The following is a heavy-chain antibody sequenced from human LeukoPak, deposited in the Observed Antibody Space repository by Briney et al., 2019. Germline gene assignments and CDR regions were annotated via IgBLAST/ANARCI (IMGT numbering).Heavy chain of an antibody. Sequence: PGRSLRLSCAASGFTFSSYAMHWVRQAPGKGLEWVAVISYDGSNKYYADSMKGRFTISRDNSKNTLYLQMNSLRAEDTAVYYCARDESPYGDLIDYWGQGTLVTVSS. J-gene: IGHJ4*02. V-gene: IGHV3-30-3*01. D-gene: IGHD4-17*01. CDR3: ARDESPYGDLIDY. CDR2: ISYDGSNK. CDR1: GFTFSSYA.